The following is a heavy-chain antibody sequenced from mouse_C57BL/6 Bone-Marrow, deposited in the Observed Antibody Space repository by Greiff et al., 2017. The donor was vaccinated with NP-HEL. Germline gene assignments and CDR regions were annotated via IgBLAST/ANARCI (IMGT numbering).Heavy chain of an antibody. J-gene: IGHJ4*01. CDR2: IRSKSNNYAT. Sequence: EVQGVESGGGLVQPKGSLKLSCAASGFSFNTYAMNWVRQAPGKGLEWVARIRSKSNNYATYYADSVKDRFTISRDDSESMLYLQMNNLKTEDTAMYYCVRHDGNYDVYYAMDYWGQGTSVTVSS. V-gene: IGHV10-1*01. D-gene: IGHD2-1*01. CDR3: VRHDGNYDVYYAMDY. CDR1: GFSFNTYA.